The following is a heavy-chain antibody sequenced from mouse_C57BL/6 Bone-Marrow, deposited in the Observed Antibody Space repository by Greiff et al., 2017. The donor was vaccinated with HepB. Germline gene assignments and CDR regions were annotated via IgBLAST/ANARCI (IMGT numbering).Heavy chain of an antibody. Sequence: QVQLQQSGAELVKPGASVKMSCKASGYTFTSYWITWVKQRPGQGLEWIGDIYPGSGSTNYNEKFKSKATLTVDTSSSTAYMQLSSLTSEDSAVYYCAHYYGSSYAMDYWGQGTSVTVSS. D-gene: IGHD1-1*01. CDR2: IYPGSGST. CDR1: GYTFTSYW. CDR3: AHYYGSSYAMDY. V-gene: IGHV1-55*01. J-gene: IGHJ4*01.